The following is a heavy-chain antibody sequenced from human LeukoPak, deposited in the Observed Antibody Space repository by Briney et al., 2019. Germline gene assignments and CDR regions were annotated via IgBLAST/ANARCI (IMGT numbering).Heavy chain of an antibody. Sequence: GGSLRLSCAASGFTFSSYSMNWVRQAPGKGLEWVSYISSSSSTIYYADSVKGRFTISRDNAKNSLYLQMNSLRAEDTAVYYCARDQGPVMITFGGVIAAPSPYYYGMDVWGQGTTVTVSS. CDR3: ARDQGPVMITFGGVIAAPSPYYYGMDV. J-gene: IGHJ6*02. CDR1: GFTFSSYS. CDR2: ISSSSSTI. V-gene: IGHV3-48*04. D-gene: IGHD3-16*02.